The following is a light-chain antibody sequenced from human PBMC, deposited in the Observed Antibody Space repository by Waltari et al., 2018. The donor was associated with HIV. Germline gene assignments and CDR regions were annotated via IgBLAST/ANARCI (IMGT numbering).Light chain of an antibody. CDR2: VNSDGRH. J-gene: IGLJ2*01. V-gene: IGLV4-69*02. CDR3: QTWGTGIVA. Sequence: HLVLTQSPSASASLGASVRLTCPPSSGHYGAAIAWHPPQPQKGPRFLMKVNSDGRHNKGDGIPDRFSGSSSGPDRYLTISSLQSDDEADYYCQTWGTGIVAFGGGTKLTVL. CDR1: SGHYGAA.